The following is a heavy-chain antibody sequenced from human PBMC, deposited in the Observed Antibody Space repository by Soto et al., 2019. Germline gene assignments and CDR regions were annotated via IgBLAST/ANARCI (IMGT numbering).Heavy chain of an antibody. J-gene: IGHJ6*02. D-gene: IGHD5-18*01. V-gene: IGHV3-30-3*01. CDR3: ARDRADTAMVTISYGMDV. Sequence: QVQLVESGGGVVQPGRSLRLSCAASGFTFSSYAMHWVRQAPGKGLEWVAVISYDGSNKYYADSVKGRFTISRDNSKNTLYLQMNSLRAEDTAVYYCARDRADTAMVTISYGMDVWGQGTTVTVSS. CDR2: ISYDGSNK. CDR1: GFTFSSYA.